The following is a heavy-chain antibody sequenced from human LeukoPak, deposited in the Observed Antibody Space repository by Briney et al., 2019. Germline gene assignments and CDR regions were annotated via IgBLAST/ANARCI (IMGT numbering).Heavy chain of an antibody. CDR3: ARVDYGDYVFHY. J-gene: IGHJ4*02. D-gene: IGHD4-17*01. V-gene: IGHV1-46*01. Sequence: ASVKVSCKASGYTFIDHYMHWVRQAPGQGLEWMGIINPSGGSTSNAQKFQGRVTMTRDTSTSTVYMELSSLRSEDTAVYYCARVDYGDYVFHYWGQGTLVTVSS. CDR2: INPSGGST. CDR1: GYTFIDHY.